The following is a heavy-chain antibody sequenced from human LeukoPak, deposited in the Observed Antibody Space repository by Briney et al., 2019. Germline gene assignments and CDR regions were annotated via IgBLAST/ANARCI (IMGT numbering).Heavy chain of an antibody. CDR1: GGSISSSSYY. CDR3: ARHGYNSGCYGD. V-gene: IGHV4-39*01. Sequence: PSETLSLTCTVSGGSISSSSYYWGWIRQPPGKGLEWIGSMYCSGNTYYNPSLKSRVTISVDTSKSHFSLKLSSVTAADTAVYYCARHGYNSGCYGDWGQGTLVTVSS. CDR2: MYCSGNT. D-gene: IGHD6-19*01. J-gene: IGHJ4*02.